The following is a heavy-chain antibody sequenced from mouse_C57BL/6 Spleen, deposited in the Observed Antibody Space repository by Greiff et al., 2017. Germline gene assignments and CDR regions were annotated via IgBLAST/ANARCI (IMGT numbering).Heavy chain of an antibody. J-gene: IGHJ3*01. D-gene: IGHD3-3*01. CDR1: GFTFSDYG. V-gene: IGHV5-17*01. CDR3: ARRDRFAY. Sequence: VQLKESGGGLVKPGGSLKLSCAASGFTFSDYGMHWVRQAPEKGLEWVAYISSGSSTIYYADTVKGRFTISRDNAKNTLFLQMTSLRSEDTAMYYCARRDRFAYWGQGTLVTVSA. CDR2: ISSGSSTI.